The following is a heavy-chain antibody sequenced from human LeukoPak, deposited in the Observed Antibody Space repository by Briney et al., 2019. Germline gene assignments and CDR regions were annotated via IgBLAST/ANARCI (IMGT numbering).Heavy chain of an antibody. V-gene: IGHV3-23*01. D-gene: IGHD5-12*01. Sequence: PGGSLRLSCAVSGFTFSSYAMSWVRQAPGKGLEWVSVISGSGGRTYYADSVKGRFTISRDNSKNTLYLQMNSLRAEDTAVYYCARFLLGYSGYPWGPAQAGANYFDYWGQGTLVTVSS. J-gene: IGHJ4*02. CDR3: ARFLLGYSGYPWGPAQAGANYFDY. CDR1: GFTFSSYA. CDR2: ISGSGGRT.